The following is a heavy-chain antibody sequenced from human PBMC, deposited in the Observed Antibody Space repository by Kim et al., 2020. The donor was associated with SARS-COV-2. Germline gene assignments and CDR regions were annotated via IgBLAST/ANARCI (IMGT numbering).Heavy chain of an antibody. V-gene: IGHV3-23*01. J-gene: IGHJ5*02. Sequence: ADHVKGQFTISRDNSKSTLYLQMNSLRAEDTAVYYCAKEATVGFTLRLDPWGQGTLVTVSS. D-gene: IGHD4-4*01. CDR3: AKEATVGFTLRLDP.